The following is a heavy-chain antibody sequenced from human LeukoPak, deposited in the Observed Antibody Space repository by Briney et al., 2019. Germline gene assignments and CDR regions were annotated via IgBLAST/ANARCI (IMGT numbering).Heavy chain of an antibody. CDR1: GYSFTSYW. J-gene: IGHJ4*02. V-gene: IGHV5-51*01. Sequence: GESLKISCKGSGYSFTSYWIGWVRQMPGKGLEWMGIIYPGDSDTRHSPSFQGQVTISADKSISTAYLQWISLKASDTAMYYCARRKNPYGSGIDYWGQGTLVTVSS. CDR2: IYPGDSDT. D-gene: IGHD3-10*01. CDR3: ARRKNPYGSGIDY.